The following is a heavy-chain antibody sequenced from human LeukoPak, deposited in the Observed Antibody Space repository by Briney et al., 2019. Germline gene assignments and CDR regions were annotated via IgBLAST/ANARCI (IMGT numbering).Heavy chain of an antibody. CDR1: GGSLSTHH. D-gene: IGHD3-22*01. V-gene: IGHV4-59*11. CDR3: ARGYDSSAYYPFNY. J-gene: IGHJ4*02. CDR2: ISDSGST. Sequence: SSETLSLTCVVSGGSLSTHHWSWIRQPPGRGLEWIGYISDSGSTNYNPSLKSRVTISVDTSKNQFSPMLSSVTAADTAVYYCARGYDSSAYYPFNYWGQGTLVTVSS.